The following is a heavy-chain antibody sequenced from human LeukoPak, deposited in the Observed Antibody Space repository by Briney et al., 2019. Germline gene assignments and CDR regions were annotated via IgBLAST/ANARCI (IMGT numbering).Heavy chain of an antibody. CDR2: IRSKANRYAT. J-gene: IGHJ5*02. V-gene: IGHV3-73*01. Sequence: GGSLRLSCAASGFTFSGSAMHWVHQASGKGLEWVRRIRSKANRYATAYAASVKGRFTISRDDSKNTAYLQMNSLKTEDTAVYYCTRQKITMVRGVTPSPFDPWGQGTLVTVSS. CDR3: TRQKITMVRGVTPSPFDP. CDR1: GFTFSGSA. D-gene: IGHD3-10*01.